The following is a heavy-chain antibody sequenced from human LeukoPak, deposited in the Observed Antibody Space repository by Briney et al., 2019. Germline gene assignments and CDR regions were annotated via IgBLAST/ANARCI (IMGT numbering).Heavy chain of an antibody. CDR2: VWYDGTNT. V-gene: IGHV3-33*01. CDR1: GFTFSTYG. Sequence: GGSLRLSCAASGFTFSTYGMHWVRQAPGKGLEWVAVVWYDGTNTHYVDSVKGRFTISRDDSKSTLYLQMNSLTAEDTAVYYCARGGYSGTYFFDYWGQGTPVTVSS. D-gene: IGHD1-26*01. CDR3: ARGGYSGTYFFDY. J-gene: IGHJ4*02.